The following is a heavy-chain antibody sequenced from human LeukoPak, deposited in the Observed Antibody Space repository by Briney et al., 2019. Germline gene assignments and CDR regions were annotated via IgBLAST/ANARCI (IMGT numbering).Heavy chain of an antibody. D-gene: IGHD2-15*01. CDR2: INPRGGST. Sequence: ASVHVSCKASGYTFIDYYIQWVRQAPGQGLEWMGTINPRGGSTRHAQRFQGRVTMTRDTSTSTLYMELSSLTSEDTAVYYCARKFGGSGYYFGYWGQGTLVTVSS. J-gene: IGHJ4*02. V-gene: IGHV1-46*01. CDR1: GYTFIDYY. CDR3: ARKFGGSGYYFGY.